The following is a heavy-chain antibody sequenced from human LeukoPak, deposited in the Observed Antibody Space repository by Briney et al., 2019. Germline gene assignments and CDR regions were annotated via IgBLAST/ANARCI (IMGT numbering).Heavy chain of an antibody. Sequence: GGSLRLSCAASGFTFSSYSMNWVRQAPGKGLEWVSSISSSSSYIYYADSVKGRFNISRDNAKNSLYLQMNSLRAEDTAVYYCARDPACSSTSCSSRDYWGQGTLVTVSS. D-gene: IGHD2-2*01. J-gene: IGHJ4*02. CDR1: GFTFSSYS. V-gene: IGHV3-21*01. CDR3: ARDPACSSTSCSSRDY. CDR2: ISSSSSYI.